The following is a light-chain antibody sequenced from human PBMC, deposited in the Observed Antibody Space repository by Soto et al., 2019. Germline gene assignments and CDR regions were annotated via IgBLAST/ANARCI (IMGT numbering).Light chain of an antibody. Sequence: DIQLTQSPSFLSASVGDRVTITCRASQGISSYLAWYQQKPGKAPKLLIYAASTLQSGVPSRFSGCGSGTEFTLTINSLQPEDFATYYCQQLNSYLYTFGQGTKLEIK. V-gene: IGKV1-9*01. J-gene: IGKJ2*01. CDR1: QGISSY. CDR3: QQLNSYLYT. CDR2: AAS.